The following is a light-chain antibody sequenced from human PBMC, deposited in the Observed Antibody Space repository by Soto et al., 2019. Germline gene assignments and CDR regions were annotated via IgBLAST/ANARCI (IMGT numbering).Light chain of an antibody. CDR2: DGS. Sequence: EIVMTQSPATLSVSPGERATLSCRASQSISSKLAWYQQKPGQGPSLLLYDGSTRATVIPARFSGSWSGTNFPLTISSLQSEDLAVYYCQQYNNWLRWTFGQGTKVEIK. CDR1: QSISSK. V-gene: IGKV3-15*01. CDR3: QQYNNWLRWT. J-gene: IGKJ1*01.